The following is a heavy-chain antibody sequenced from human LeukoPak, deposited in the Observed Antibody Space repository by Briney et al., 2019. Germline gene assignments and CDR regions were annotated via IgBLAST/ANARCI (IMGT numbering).Heavy chain of an antibody. CDR2: IRGSSTTI. J-gene: IGHJ4*02. Sequence: GGSLRLSCAASGFTFSTSSMNWVRQAPGKGLEWVSYIRGSSTTIYYADSVKGRFTVSRDNAQNSPYLQMNNLRAEDTAVYFCARDSRSHCGTDACYGPYFDYWGQGTLVTVSS. CDR1: GFTFSTSS. D-gene: IGHD2-2*01. V-gene: IGHV3-48*01. CDR3: ARDSRSHCGTDACYGPYFDY.